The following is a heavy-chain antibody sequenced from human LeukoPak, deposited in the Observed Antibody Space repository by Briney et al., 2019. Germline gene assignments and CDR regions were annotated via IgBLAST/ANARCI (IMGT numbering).Heavy chain of an antibody. J-gene: IGHJ4*02. Sequence: GGSLRLSCAASGFTVSNSYMSWVRQAPGKGLEWVSVIYSGGSTYYADSVKGRFTISRDNSKNTLYLQMNSLRAEDTAVYYCARDFYSSGWVEYWGQGTLVTVSS. CDR1: GFTVSNSY. CDR3: ARDFYSSGWVEY. V-gene: IGHV3-53*01. CDR2: IYSGGST. D-gene: IGHD6-19*01.